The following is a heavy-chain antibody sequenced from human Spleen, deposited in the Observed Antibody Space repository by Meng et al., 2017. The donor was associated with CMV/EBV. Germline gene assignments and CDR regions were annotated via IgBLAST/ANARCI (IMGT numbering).Heavy chain of an antibody. V-gene: IGHV4-39*07. J-gene: IGHJ1*01. CDR2: FYYRATT. CDR3: ARGAVAGVLAEYFQN. D-gene: IGHD6-19*01. CDR1: GGSITTLGDY. Sequence: SETLSLTCTVSGGSITTLGDYWAWIRQPPGKGLEWIGTFYYRATTYYNPSLKSRATISADTSKKQFSLKLSSVTAADTAVYYCARGAVAGVLAEYFQNWGQGTLVTVSS.